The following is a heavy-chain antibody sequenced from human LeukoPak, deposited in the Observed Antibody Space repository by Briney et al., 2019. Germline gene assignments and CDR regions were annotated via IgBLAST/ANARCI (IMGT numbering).Heavy chain of an antibody. J-gene: IGHJ4*02. Sequence: ASVQVSCKASGYTFTGYYMHWVRQAPGQGLEWMGWINPNTGGTNYAQKFQGRVTMTRDTNISTAYIELSRLTPDDTAVYYCASYPRYSSSPPFDYWGQGTLVTVSS. CDR2: INPNTGGT. V-gene: IGHV1-2*02. CDR1: GYTFTGYY. CDR3: ASYPRYSSSPPFDY. D-gene: IGHD6-19*01.